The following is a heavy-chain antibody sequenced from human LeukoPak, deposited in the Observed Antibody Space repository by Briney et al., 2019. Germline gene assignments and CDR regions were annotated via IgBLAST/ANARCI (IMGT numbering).Heavy chain of an antibody. V-gene: IGHV1-69*13. J-gene: IGHJ4*02. CDR1: GGTFSSYA. Sequence: GASVKVSCKASGGTFSSYAISWVRQAPGQGLEWMGGIIPIFGTANYAQKFQGRVTITADESTSTAYMELSSLRSEDTAVYYCARDPPLHHSGYDEGGFDYWGQGTLVTVSS. D-gene: IGHD5-12*01. CDR3: ARDPPLHHSGYDEGGFDY. CDR2: IIPIFGTA.